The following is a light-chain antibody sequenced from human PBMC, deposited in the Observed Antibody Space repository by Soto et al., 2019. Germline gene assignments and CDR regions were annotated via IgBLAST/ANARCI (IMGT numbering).Light chain of an antibody. Sequence: DIQMTQSPSTLSASVGDRVTITCRARQSISSWLAWYQQKPGKAPKLLIYDVSSLESGVPSRFSGSGSGTEFTLTISSLQPDDFATYYYQQYNTFYSFAQGTKLEIK. CDR2: DVS. J-gene: IGKJ2*03. CDR3: QQYNTFYS. CDR1: QSISSW. V-gene: IGKV1-5*01.